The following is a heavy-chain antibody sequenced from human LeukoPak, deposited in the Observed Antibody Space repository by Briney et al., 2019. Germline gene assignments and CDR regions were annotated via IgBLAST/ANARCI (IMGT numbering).Heavy chain of an antibody. CDR2: IGSSSSSI. V-gene: IGHV3-21*04. CDR1: GFTFSTHS. Sequence: GGSLRLSCAASGFTFSTHSMNWVRQAPGKGLEWVSSIGSSSSSIYYADSVKGRFTISRDNAKNSLYLQMNSLRAEDTAVYYCAKDQAGYNFWSDSWGQGTLVTVSS. D-gene: IGHD3-3*01. CDR3: AKDQAGYNFWSDS. J-gene: IGHJ4*02.